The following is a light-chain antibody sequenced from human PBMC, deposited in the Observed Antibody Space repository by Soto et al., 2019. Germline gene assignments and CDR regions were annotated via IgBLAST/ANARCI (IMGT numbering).Light chain of an antibody. CDR3: QAGDSDVV. V-gene: IGLV3-1*01. J-gene: IGLJ2*01. CDR2: QDS. CDR1: KLGDKY. Sequence: SYELTQPPSVSVSPGQTASITCSGDKLGDKYACWYQQKPGQSPVLVIYQDSKRPSGIPERFSGSNSGNTATLTISGTQAMDEADYYCQAGDSDVVFGGGTKVTVL.